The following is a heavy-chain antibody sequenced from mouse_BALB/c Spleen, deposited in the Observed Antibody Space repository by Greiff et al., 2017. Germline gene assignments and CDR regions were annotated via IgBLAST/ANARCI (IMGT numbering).Heavy chain of an antibody. V-gene: IGHV5-6*01. CDR1: GFTFSSYG. D-gene: IGHD4-1*01. J-gene: IGHJ4*01. CDR3: ARLNWGYAMDY. Sequence: EVKVVESGGDLVKPGGSLKLSCAASGFTFSSYGMSWVRQTPDKRLEWVATISSGGSYTYYPDSVKGRFTISRDNAKNTLYLQMSSLKSEDTAMYYCARLNWGYAMDYWGQGTSVTVSS. CDR2: ISSGGSYT.